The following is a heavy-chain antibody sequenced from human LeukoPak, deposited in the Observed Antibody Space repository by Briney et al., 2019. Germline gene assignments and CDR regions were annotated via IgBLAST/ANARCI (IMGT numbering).Heavy chain of an antibody. D-gene: IGHD4-17*01. J-gene: IGHJ6*03. Sequence: PGGSLRLSCAASGSTFTFYAMSCVRQAPGKGLEWVSVISGSGGSTYYADSVKGRFTISRDNSKNTLYLQMDSLRAEDTAVYYCAKWDGDLYYYYYMDVWGKGTTVTVSS. V-gene: IGHV3-23*01. CDR2: ISGSGGST. CDR1: GSTFTFYA. CDR3: AKWDGDLYYYYYMDV.